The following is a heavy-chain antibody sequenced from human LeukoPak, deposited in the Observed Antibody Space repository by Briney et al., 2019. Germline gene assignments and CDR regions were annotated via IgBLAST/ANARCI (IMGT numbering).Heavy chain of an antibody. V-gene: IGHV3-9*01. J-gene: IGHJ2*01. CDR1: GFIFDDYA. D-gene: IGHD5-18*01. CDR2: VNLNSGAI. Sequence: PGGSLRLSCGGSGFIFDDYAMHWVRQAPGKGLEWVSGVNLNSGAIDYAESVKGRFTISRDNAKNSLYLQMNSLRTEDTALYFCARDRAYSYGYTYFDLWGRGTLVTVSS. CDR3: ARDRAYSYGYTYFDL.